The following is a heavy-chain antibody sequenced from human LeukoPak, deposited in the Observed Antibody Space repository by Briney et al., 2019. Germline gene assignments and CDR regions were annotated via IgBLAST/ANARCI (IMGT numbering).Heavy chain of an antibody. CDR3: ARDRGAVTNFASGY. Sequence: PGGSLRLPCAASGLTFRSYDMRWVRRAPGKGLEWVSYISSSGSTIYYADSVNGRFTIARDNAKNSLYLQMNSLRAEDTAVYYCARDRGAVTNFASGYWGQGTLVTVAS. CDR2: ISSSGSTI. V-gene: IGHV3-11*01. D-gene: IGHD4-17*01. J-gene: IGHJ4*02. CDR1: GLTFRSYD.